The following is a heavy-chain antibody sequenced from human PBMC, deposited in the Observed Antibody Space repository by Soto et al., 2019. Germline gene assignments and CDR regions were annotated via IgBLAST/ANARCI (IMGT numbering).Heavy chain of an antibody. Sequence: GGSLRLSCAASGFTFDDYAMHWVRQAPGKGLEWVSLISWDGGSTYYADSVKGRFTISRDNSKNSLYLQMNSLRAEDTALYYCAECAYGSYYYGMDVWGQGTTVTVSS. CDR3: AECAYGSYYYGMDV. CDR2: ISWDGGST. CDR1: GFTFDDYA. J-gene: IGHJ6*02. V-gene: IGHV3-43D*04. D-gene: IGHD3-10*01.